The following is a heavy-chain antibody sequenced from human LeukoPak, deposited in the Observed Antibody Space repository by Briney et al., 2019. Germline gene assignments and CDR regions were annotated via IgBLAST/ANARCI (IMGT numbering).Heavy chain of an antibody. D-gene: IGHD2-21*02. J-gene: IGHJ4*02. CDR1: GFTFSSYS. V-gene: IGHV3-21*01. CDR2: ISSSSSYI. Sequence: GGSLRLSCAASGFTFSSYSMNWVRQAPGKGLEWVSSISSSSSYIYYADSVKGRFTISRDNAKNSLYLQMNSLRAEDTAVYYCARVMKMTATAFDYWGQGTLVTVSS. CDR3: ARVMKMTATAFDY.